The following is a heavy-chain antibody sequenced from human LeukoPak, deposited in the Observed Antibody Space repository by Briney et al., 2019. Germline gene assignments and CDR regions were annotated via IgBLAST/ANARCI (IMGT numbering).Heavy chain of an antibody. CDR3: AGGDKQLWYFDY. J-gene: IGHJ4*02. V-gene: IGHV4-34*01. CDR1: GGSFSGYY. D-gene: IGHD5-18*01. CDR2: INHSGST. Sequence: SETLSLTCAVYGGSFSGYYWSWIRQPPGKGLEWIGEINHSGSTNYNPSLKSRVTISVDTSKNQFSLKLSSVTAADTAVYYCAGGDKQLWYFDYWGQGTLVTVSS.